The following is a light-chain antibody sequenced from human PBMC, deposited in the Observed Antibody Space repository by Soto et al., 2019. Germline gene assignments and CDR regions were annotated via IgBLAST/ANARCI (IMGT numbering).Light chain of an antibody. CDR3: QQYNSYSIP. CDR1: QSISSW. Sequence: DIQMTQSPSTLSASVGDRVPITCRASQSISSWLAWYQQKPGKAPKLLIYDASSSESGVPSRFSGSGSGTEFTLTISSLQPDDFATYYCQQYNSYSIPFGQGTRLEIK. V-gene: IGKV1-5*01. CDR2: DAS. J-gene: IGKJ5*01.